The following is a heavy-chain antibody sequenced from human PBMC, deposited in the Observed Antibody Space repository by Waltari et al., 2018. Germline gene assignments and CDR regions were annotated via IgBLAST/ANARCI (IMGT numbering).Heavy chain of an antibody. CDR3: VSRSPTVTNIEY. Sequence: EVQLVESGGGLIQPGGSLRLSCAASGFTVSGNYMRWVRQAPGKGLQWVSIIYTGDNAYYADSVKGRFTISRDNSKNTLNLQMNSLRAADTAMYYCVSRSPTVTNIEYWGQGTLVTVSS. CDR1: GFTVSGNY. J-gene: IGHJ4*02. D-gene: IGHD4-17*01. CDR2: IYTGDNA. V-gene: IGHV3-53*01.